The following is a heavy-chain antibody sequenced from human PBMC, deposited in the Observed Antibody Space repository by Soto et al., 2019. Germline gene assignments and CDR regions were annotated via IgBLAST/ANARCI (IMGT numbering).Heavy chain of an antibody. J-gene: IGHJ6*02. D-gene: IGHD3-3*01. CDR3: ARDSGSEYDFWSGYYIRGPSYYYYGMDV. Sequence: GGSLRLSCAASGFTFSSYSMNWVRQAPGKGLEWVSYISSSSSTIYYADSVKGRFTISRDNAKNSLYLQMNSLRDEDTAVYYCARDSGSEYDFWSGYYIRGPSYYYYGMDVWGQGTTVTVSS. CDR1: GFTFSSYS. V-gene: IGHV3-48*02. CDR2: ISSSSSTI.